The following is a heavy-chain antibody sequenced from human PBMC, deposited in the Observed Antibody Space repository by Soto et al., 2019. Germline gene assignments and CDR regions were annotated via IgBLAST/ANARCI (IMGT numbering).Heavy chain of an antibody. CDR3: ARGRYCLTGRCFPNWFDS. J-gene: IGHJ5*01. CDR1: GDSISTVDYF. V-gene: IGHV4-30-4*01. CDR2: FYKSTTT. Sequence: PSETLSLTCSVSGDSISTVDYFWAWIRQATGQALEYIGYFYKSTTTYYNPSFESRIAISLDTSKNQFSLNVTSLTAANTALYFCARGRYCLTGRCFPNWFDSWGQGTLVTVSS. D-gene: IGHD2-15*01.